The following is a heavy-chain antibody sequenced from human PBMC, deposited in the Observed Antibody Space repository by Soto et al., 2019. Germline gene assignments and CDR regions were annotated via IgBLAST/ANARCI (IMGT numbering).Heavy chain of an antibody. CDR3: ARHGDYYETYGMDV. CDR1: VFTFSGSS. Sequence: WSLRLSCSASVFTFSGSSMYWFRQASGKGLEWLGRIRSEPNSYATVYAASVKGRFTIWRDDSKNTAYLQMNSLKTEDTAVYYCARHGDYYETYGMDVWGQGTTVTVSS. J-gene: IGHJ6*02. D-gene: IGHD3-22*01. V-gene: IGHV3-73*01. CDR2: IRSEPNSYAT.